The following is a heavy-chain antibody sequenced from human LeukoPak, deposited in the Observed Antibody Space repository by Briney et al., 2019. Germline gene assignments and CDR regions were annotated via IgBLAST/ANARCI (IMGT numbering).Heavy chain of an antibody. D-gene: IGHD4-11*01. V-gene: IGHV3-48*01. J-gene: IGHJ5*02. CDR1: GFTFSSYS. CDR2: ISSSSTI. CDR3: ARGAYYSNYWFDP. Sequence: GGSLRLSCAASGFTFSSYSMNWVRQAPGKGLEWVSYISSSSTIYYAGSVKGRFTISRDNAKNSLYLQMNSLRAEDTAVYYCARGAYYSNYWFDPWGQGTLVTVSS.